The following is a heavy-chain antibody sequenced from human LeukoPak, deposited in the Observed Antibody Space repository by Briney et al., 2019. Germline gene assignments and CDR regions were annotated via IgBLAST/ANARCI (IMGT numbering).Heavy chain of an antibody. J-gene: IGHJ4*02. D-gene: IGHD2-21*01. Sequence: GGPLRLSCAASGFTFSSYSMNWVRQAPGKGLEWVSSISSSSSYIYYADSVKGRFTISRDNAKNSLYLQMNSLRAEDTAVYYCARDTNSAGAYLDYWGQGTLVTVSS. CDR1: GFTFSSYS. V-gene: IGHV3-21*01. CDR2: ISSSSSYI. CDR3: ARDTNSAGAYLDY.